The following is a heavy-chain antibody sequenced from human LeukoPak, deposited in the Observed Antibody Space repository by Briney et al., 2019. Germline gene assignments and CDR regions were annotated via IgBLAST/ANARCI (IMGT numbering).Heavy chain of an antibody. CDR1: GYTFTGYY. Sequence: GASVKVSCKASGYTFTGYYMHWVRQAPGQGLEWMGWINPNSGGTNYAQKFQGRVTMTRDTSISTAYMELSRLRSDDTAVYYCARDPEQQPLWRAPHNWGQGTLVTVSS. CDR3: ARDPEQQPLWRAPHN. V-gene: IGHV1-2*02. CDR2: INPNSGGT. D-gene: IGHD6-13*01. J-gene: IGHJ4*02.